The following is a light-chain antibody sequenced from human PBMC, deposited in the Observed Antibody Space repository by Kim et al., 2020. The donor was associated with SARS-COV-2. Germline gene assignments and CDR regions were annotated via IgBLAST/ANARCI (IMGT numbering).Light chain of an antibody. J-gene: IGKJ1*01. Sequence: ASVGDRVTITCRASQSISSWLAWYQQKPGKAPKLLIYKASSLESGVSSRFSGSGSGTEFTLTISSLQPDDLATYYCQQYNRFSWTFGQGTKVEIK. CDR1: QSISSW. CDR2: KAS. V-gene: IGKV1-5*03. CDR3: QQYNRFSWT.